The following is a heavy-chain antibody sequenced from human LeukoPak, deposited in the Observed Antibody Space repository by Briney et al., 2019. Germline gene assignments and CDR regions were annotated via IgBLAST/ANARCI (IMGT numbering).Heavy chain of an antibody. CDR3: ASEVVTSIEYFQH. Sequence: PAETLSLSCTVSGDSLRGYYWSWIRQPPGKALEWIGYIYYSGSTNYNPSLKSRVTISVDTSKNQFSLKLRSVTAADTAVYYCASEVVTSIEYFQHWGQGILVTVSS. V-gene: IGHV4-59*01. CDR1: GDSLRGYY. D-gene: IGHD2-21*02. J-gene: IGHJ1*01. CDR2: IYYSGST.